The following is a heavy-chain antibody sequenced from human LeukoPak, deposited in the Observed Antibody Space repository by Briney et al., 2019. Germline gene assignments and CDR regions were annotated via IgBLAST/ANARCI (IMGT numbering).Heavy chain of an antibody. Sequence: ASVKVSCKASGYTFTDYYLHWVRQAPGQGLEWMGWINPNSGATNSAQKFQGRVTMTRDTSITTVYMELSRLTSDDTAVFYCAREGNFDFWGRGTLVTVS. V-gene: IGHV1-2*02. CDR2: INPNSGAT. CDR1: GYTFTDYY. CDR3: AREGNFDF. J-gene: IGHJ4*02.